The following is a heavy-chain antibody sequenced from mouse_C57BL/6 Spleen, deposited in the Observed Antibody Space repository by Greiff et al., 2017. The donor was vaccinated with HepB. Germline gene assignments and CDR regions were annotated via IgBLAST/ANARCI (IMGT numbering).Heavy chain of an antibody. D-gene: IGHD3-2*02. CDR2: IDPETGGT. CDR3: TRYLRLREYYFDY. V-gene: IGHV1-15*01. CDR1: GYTFTDYE. Sequence: QVQLQQSGAELVRPGASVTLSCKASGYTFTDYEMHWVKQTPVHGLEWIGAIDPETGGTAYNQKFKGKAILTADKSSSTAYMELRSLTSEDSAVYYCTRYLRLREYYFDYWGQGTTLTVSS. J-gene: IGHJ2*01.